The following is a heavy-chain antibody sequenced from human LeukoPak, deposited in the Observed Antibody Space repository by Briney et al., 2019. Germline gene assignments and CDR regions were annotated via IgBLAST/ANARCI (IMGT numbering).Heavy chain of an antibody. CDR2: IKQDGSEK. J-gene: IGHJ2*01. Sequence: GGSLRLSCAASGFTLSSYWMSWVRQAPGKGLEWVANIKQDGSEKYYVDSVKGRFTISRDNAKNSLYLQMNSLRAEDTAVYYCARDPSGGWYHWYFDLWGRGTLVTVSS. CDR3: ARDPSGGWYHWYFDL. CDR1: GFTLSSYW. D-gene: IGHD6-19*01. V-gene: IGHV3-7*01.